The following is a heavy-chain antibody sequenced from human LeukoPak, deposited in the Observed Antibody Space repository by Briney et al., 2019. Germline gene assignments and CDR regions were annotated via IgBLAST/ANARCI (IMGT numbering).Heavy chain of an antibody. CDR2: IYYSGST. CDR1: GGSISSGGYY. V-gene: IGHV4-31*03. Sequence: PSETLSLTCTVSGGSISSGGYYWSWIRQHPGKGLEWIGYIYYSGSTYYNPSLKSRVTISVDTPKNQFSLKLSSVTAADTAVYYCARARYIVVVTAGPYYFDYWGQGTLVTVSS. CDR3: ARARYIVVVTAGPYYFDY. D-gene: IGHD2-21*02. J-gene: IGHJ4*02.